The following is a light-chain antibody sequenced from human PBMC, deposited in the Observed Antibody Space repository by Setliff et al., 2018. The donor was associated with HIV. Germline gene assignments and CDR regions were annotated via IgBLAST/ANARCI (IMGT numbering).Light chain of an antibody. CDR1: SSDVGRYNL. V-gene: IGLV2-23*01. Sequence: QSVLTQPASVSGSPGQSITISCTGTSSDVGRYNLVSWYQQHPGKAPKLMIYQATKRPSGVSNLFSGSKSGNTASLTISGLQAEDEADYYCCSNTGSNTYVFGTGTKVTVL. J-gene: IGLJ1*01. CDR2: QAT. CDR3: CSNTGSNTYV.